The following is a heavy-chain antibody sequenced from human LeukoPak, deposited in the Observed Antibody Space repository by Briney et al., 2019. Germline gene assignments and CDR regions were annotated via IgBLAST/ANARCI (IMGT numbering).Heavy chain of an antibody. CDR1: GYTFTDYY. CDR3: ATGPIIAVAGYYYYMDV. CDR2: FDPEDGET. Sequence: GASVKVSCKASGYTFTDYYIHWVRQAPGKGLEWMGGFDPEDGETIYAQKFQGRVTMTEDTSTDTAYMELSSLRSEDTAVYYCATGPIIAVAGYYYYMDVWGKGTTVTVSS. J-gene: IGHJ6*03. D-gene: IGHD6-19*01. V-gene: IGHV1-24*01.